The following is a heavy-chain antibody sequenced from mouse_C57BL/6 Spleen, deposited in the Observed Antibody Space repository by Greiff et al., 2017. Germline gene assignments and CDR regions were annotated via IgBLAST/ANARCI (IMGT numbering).Heavy chain of an antibody. D-gene: IGHD1-1*01. Sequence: VQLQQSGAELVRPGTSVKVSCKASGYAFTNYLIEWVKQRPGQGLEWIGVINPGSGGTNYNEKFKGKATLTADKSSSTAYMQLSSLTSEDSAVYFCARDYYGSSYRYFDVWGTGTTVTVSS. V-gene: IGHV1-54*01. CDR2: INPGSGGT. J-gene: IGHJ1*03. CDR1: GYAFTNYL. CDR3: ARDYYGSSYRYFDV.